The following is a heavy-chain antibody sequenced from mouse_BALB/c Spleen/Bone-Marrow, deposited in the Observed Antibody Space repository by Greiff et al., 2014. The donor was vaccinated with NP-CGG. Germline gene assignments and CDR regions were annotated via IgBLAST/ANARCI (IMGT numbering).Heavy chain of an antibody. D-gene: IGHD3-2*01. V-gene: IGHV5-9-4*01. CDR3: ARLDSSGSNYFDC. CDR1: GFSFNTYA. Sequence: DVKLVESGGGLVKPGGSLKLACAASGFSFNTYAMSWVRQSPEKRLEWVATINSGGSYTYYPDTVTGRFTISRGNAKNTLYLEMSSLRSEDAAMYYCARLDSSGSNYFDCWGQGTTLTVSS. CDR2: INSGGSYT. J-gene: IGHJ2*01.